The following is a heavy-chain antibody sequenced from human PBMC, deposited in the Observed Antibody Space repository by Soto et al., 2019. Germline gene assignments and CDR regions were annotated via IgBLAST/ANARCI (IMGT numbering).Heavy chain of an antibody. CDR2: ISSSSGAI. Sequence: EVQLVESGGGLAQPGGSLRLSCAASGFSLNGYAMNWVRQAPGRGLEWVSYISSSSGAIDYADSVKGRFTVSRDNAKHLLYLQMNSLRAEDTALYYCARDPSVGSTFYYYMDVWGEGTPVTVSS. D-gene: IGHD6-13*01. J-gene: IGHJ6*03. CDR1: GFSLNGYA. CDR3: ARDPSVGSTFYYYMDV. V-gene: IGHV3-48*01.